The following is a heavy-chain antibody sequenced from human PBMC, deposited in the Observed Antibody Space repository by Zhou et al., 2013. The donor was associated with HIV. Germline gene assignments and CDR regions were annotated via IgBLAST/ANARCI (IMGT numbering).Heavy chain of an antibody. CDR2: ISGYNGYT. CDR1: GYRFSSYG. Sequence: QVQLVQSGAEVKKPGASVKVSCKASGYRFSSYGITWVRQAPGQGLEWLGWISGYNGYTKSAQKFQGRLTMITDTSTSTASLELRSLRSDDTAVYYCARLAQRRDFYDSSGHLDSWGPEPWSPSPQ. V-gene: IGHV1-18*01. J-gene: IGHJ5*01. CDR3: ARLAQRRDFYDSSGHLDS. D-gene: IGHD3-22*01.